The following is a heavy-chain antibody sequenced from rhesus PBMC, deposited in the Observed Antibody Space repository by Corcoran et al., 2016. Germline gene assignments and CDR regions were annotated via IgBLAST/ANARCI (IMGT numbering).Heavy chain of an antibody. D-gene: IGHD5-36*01. CDR1: GTPPYTYW. CDR2: IHGNGGTT. J-gene: IGHJ6*01. CDR3: ARDRREYNSYGLDY. V-gene: IGHV4-80*01. Sequence: QVQVQESGPGLVKPSETLSLTCTVPGTPPYTYWWSWVREPPGKGLDWIVEIHGNGGTTNYNPALKRVVSFSQDVSKNRISLKLTYVNVADTAVYFCARDRREYNSYGLDYWRQGVLATVSS.